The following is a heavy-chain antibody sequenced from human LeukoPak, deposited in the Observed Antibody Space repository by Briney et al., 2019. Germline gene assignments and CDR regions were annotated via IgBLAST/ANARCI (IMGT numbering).Heavy chain of an antibody. V-gene: IGHV3-9*03. CDR3: IKSGCSSTACYYNT. J-gene: IGHJ4*02. CDR2: ISWNSGSI. D-gene: IGHD2-2*01. Sequence: GRSLRLSCAASGYAFDDYAMHWVRQAPGKGLEWVSGISWNSGSIGYADSVKGRFTISRDNAKNSLYLQMNSLRAEDMAFYYCIKSGCSSTACYYNTWGQGTLVTVSS. CDR1: GYAFDDYA.